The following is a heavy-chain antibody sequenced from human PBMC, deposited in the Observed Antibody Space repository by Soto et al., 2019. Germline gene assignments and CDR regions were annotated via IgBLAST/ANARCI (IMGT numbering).Heavy chain of an antibody. V-gene: IGHV3-30*03. CDR3: TGEVASGY. Sequence: QVQLVESGGGVVQPGRSLRLSCAVSGCTVSTYGMHLVRQAPGKGLEWVAVISRDGGTKFYADSVKGRFTISRDNSRNTLFLEMNSLRGDEMAVYYCTGEVASGYWGQGTLVTVSS. CDR1: GCTVSTYG. CDR2: ISRDGGTK. D-gene: IGHD2-8*02. J-gene: IGHJ4*02.